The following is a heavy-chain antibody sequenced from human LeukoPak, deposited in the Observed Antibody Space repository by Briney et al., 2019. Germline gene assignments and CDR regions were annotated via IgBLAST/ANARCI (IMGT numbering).Heavy chain of an antibody. CDR3: ARGARAGYNLEPFDY. J-gene: IGHJ4*02. CDR2: IYYSGST. CDR1: GCSISSYY. V-gene: IGHV4-59*08. D-gene: IGHD5-24*01. Sequence: SETLSLTCTVSGCSISSYYWSWIRQPPGKGLEWIGYIYYSGSTKYNPSLKSRVTISVDTSKNQFCLKLRSVTAADTAVYYCARGARAGYNLEPFDYWGQGTLVTVSS.